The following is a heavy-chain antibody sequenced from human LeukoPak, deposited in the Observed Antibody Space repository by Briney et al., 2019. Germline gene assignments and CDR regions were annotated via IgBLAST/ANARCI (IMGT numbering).Heavy chain of an antibody. Sequence: GGSLGLSCAASGFTFSTYGMHWVRQAPGKGLEWVALIWYDGSNKYYADSVKGRFTIPRDNSKNTLYLQMNSLRAEDTAVYYCAKDLRYYDFWSGLADYWGQGTLVTVSS. J-gene: IGHJ4*02. V-gene: IGHV3-33*06. CDR1: GFTFSTYG. D-gene: IGHD3-3*01. CDR2: IWYDGSNK. CDR3: AKDLRYYDFWSGLADY.